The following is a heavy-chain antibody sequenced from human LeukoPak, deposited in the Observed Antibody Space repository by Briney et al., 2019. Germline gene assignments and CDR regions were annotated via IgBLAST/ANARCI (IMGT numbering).Heavy chain of an antibody. J-gene: IGHJ6*03. CDR3: ARVRIKNTRSRHYYYYYMDV. Sequence: SETLSLTCTVSGGSISSSNYYWGWIRQSPGKGLEWIGSIYYSGSTYYNPSLKSRVTISVDTSKNQFSLKLSSVTAADTAVYYCARVRIKNTRSRHYYYYYMDVWGKGTTVTVSS. CDR2: IYYSGST. CDR1: GGSISSSNYY. D-gene: IGHD3-16*01. V-gene: IGHV4-39*01.